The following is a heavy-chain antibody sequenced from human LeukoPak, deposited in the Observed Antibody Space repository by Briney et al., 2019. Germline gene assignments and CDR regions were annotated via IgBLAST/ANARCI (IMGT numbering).Heavy chain of an antibody. CDR1: GGSINSYS. J-gene: IGHJ5*02. CDR2: IYYSGST. D-gene: IGHD3-3*01. V-gene: IGHV4-59*08. Sequence: PSETLSLTCTVPGGSINSYSWSWIRQPPGKGLEWIGYIYYSGSTNYNPSLKSRVTISVDTSKNQFSLKLSSVTAADTAVYYCARQGLRFSLSGFWFDPWGQGTLVTVSS. CDR3: ARQGLRFSLSGFWFDP.